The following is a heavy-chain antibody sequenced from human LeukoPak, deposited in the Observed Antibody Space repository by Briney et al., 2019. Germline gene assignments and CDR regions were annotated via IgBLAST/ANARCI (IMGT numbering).Heavy chain of an antibody. D-gene: IGHD3-22*01. V-gene: IGHV3-48*04. CDR3: ARAGHVITMIVVLDAFDI. CDR1: GFTFSYYS. CDR2: ISSSSRPI. J-gene: IGHJ3*02. Sequence: LAGGSLRLSCAASGFTFSYYSMIWVRQAPGKGLELVSYISSSSRPIYYADSVKGRFTISRDNAKSSLYLQMNTLRAEDTAVYYCARAGHVITMIVVLDAFDIWGQGTMVTVSS.